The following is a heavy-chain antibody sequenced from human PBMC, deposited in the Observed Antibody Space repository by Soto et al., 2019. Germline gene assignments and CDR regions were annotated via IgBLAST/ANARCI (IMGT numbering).Heavy chain of an antibody. J-gene: IGHJ5*02. CDR1: GGSIRSSLYY. D-gene: IGHD2-21*02. V-gene: IGHV4-30-4*01. Sequence: SETLSLTCTVSGGSIRSSLYYWSWIRQPPGKGPEWIGYIFDSGITHYNPSLKSRVAMSVDTSKNQFSLNLTSVTAADTAVYFCASQFCSGGACFNWFDPWGHGTLVTVS. CDR3: ASQFCSGGACFNWFDP. CDR2: IFDSGIT.